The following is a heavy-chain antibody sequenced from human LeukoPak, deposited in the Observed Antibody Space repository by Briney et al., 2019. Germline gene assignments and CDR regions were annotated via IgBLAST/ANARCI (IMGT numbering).Heavy chain of an antibody. D-gene: IGHD3-22*01. CDR2: IYYSGST. Sequence: PSGTLSLTCTVSGGSISSYYWSWIRQPPGKGLEWIGYIYYSGSTNYNPSLKSRVTISVDTSKNQFSLKLSSVTAADTAVYYCAREYYYDSSGYYYRWFDPWGQGTLVTVSS. CDR3: AREYYYDSSGYYYRWFDP. V-gene: IGHV4-59*01. J-gene: IGHJ5*02. CDR1: GGSISSYY.